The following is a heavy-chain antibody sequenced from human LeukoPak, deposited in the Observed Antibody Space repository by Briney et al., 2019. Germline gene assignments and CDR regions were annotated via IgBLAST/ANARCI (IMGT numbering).Heavy chain of an antibody. J-gene: IGHJ4*02. D-gene: IGHD6-13*01. V-gene: IGHV3-33*01. CDR1: GFSFSAYG. Sequence: QPGGSLRLSCAASGFSFSAYGVHWVRQAPGKGLEWVAVIWYDESSKDYADSVKGRFTLSRDNSKNTLYLQMNRLTVEDTAVYYCARSQSSSLIDYWGQGTLVTVSS. CDR2: IWYDESSK. CDR3: ARSQSSSLIDY.